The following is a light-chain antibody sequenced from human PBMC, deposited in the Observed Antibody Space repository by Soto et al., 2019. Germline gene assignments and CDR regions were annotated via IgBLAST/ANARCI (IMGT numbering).Light chain of an antibody. Sequence: QSALTQPPSVSGSPGQSVTISCTGTSGDVDPYNYVSWYQQHPGRAPKLVIYDVNMRPSGVPDRFSGSKSGDTSSLTISGLQAEDEADYYCCSYVGTPLVGGGTKVT. V-gene: IGLV2-11*01. CDR3: CSYVGTPL. CDR2: DVN. J-gene: IGLJ2*01. CDR1: SGDVDPYNY.